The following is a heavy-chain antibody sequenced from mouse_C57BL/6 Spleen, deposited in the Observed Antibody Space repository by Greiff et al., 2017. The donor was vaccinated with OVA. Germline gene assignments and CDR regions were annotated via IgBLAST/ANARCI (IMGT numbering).Heavy chain of an antibody. D-gene: IGHD1-1*01. J-gene: IGHJ2*01. CDR3: ARDYGSSYDYFDY. CDR1: GYTFTSYW. Sequence: VQLQQPGAELVRPGSSVKLSCKASGYTFTSYWMDWVKQRPGQGLEWIGNIYPSDSETHYNQKFKDKATLTVDKSSSTAYMQRSSLTSEDSAVYYCARDYGSSYDYFDYWGQGTTLTVSS. V-gene: IGHV1-61*01. CDR2: IYPSDSET.